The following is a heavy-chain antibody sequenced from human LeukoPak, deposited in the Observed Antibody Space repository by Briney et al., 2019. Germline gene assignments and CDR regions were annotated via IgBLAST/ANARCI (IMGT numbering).Heavy chain of an antibody. D-gene: IGHD6-6*01. Sequence: SVKVSCKASGGTFSSYAISWVRQAPGQGLEWMGGIIPIFGTANYAQKFQGRVTITTDESTSTAYMELSSLRSEDTAVYYCAPSSSTRAIFDYWGQGTLVTVSS. CDR1: GGTFSSYA. CDR3: APSSSTRAIFDY. CDR2: IIPIFGTA. J-gene: IGHJ4*02. V-gene: IGHV1-69*05.